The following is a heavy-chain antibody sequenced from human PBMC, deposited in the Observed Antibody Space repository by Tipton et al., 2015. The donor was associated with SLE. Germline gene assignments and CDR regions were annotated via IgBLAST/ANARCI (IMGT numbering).Heavy chain of an antibody. Sequence: TLSLTCTVSGGSISSYYWSWIRQPPGKGLEWIGYIYYSGSTNYNPSLNSRVTISVDTSKNQFSLKLSSVTAADTAVYYCARQGESVVPAAMPVFDYWGQGSLVTVSS. CDR2: IYYSGST. J-gene: IGHJ4*02. CDR3: ARQGESVVPAAMPVFDY. CDR1: GGSISSYY. D-gene: IGHD2-2*01. V-gene: IGHV4-59*08.